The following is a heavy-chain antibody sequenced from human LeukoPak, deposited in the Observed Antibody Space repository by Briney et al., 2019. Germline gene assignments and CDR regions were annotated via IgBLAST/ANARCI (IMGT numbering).Heavy chain of an antibody. J-gene: IGHJ3*02. CDR3: ARGGLDHAFDI. CDR2: VDNDGTKT. CDR1: GFTFTDYW. Sequence: PGESLRLSCAASGFTFTDYWMHWVRQAPGKGLVWVSRVDNDGTKTIYADSVQGRFTISRDNAKNSLYLQINSLRAEDTAIYYCARGGLDHAFDIWGQGTMVTVSS. D-gene: IGHD3-16*01. V-gene: IGHV3-74*01.